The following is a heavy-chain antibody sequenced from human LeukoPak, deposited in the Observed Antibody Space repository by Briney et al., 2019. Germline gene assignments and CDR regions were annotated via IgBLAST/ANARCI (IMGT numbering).Heavy chain of an antibody. CDR2: IIPILGIA. D-gene: IGHD2-2*01. CDR3: ASESRYCSSTSCPIFP. CDR1: GGTFSSYA. Sequence: SVKVSCKASGGTFSSYAIGWVRQAPGQGIEWMGRIIPILGIANYAQKFQGRVTITADKSTSTAYMELSSLRSEDTAVYYCASESRYCSSTSCPIFPWGQGTLVTVSS. V-gene: IGHV1-69*04. J-gene: IGHJ5*02.